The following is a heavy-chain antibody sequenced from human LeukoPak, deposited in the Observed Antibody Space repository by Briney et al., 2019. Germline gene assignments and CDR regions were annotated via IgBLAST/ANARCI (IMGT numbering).Heavy chain of an antibody. J-gene: IGHJ4*02. CDR3: ARDKEYYYDSSGSLDY. Sequence: ASVKVSCKASGYTFTSYYMHWVRQAPGQGLEWMGIINPSGGSTSYAQKFQGRVTMTRDTSTSTVYMELSSPRSEDTAVYYCARDKEYYYDSSGSLDYWGQGTLVTVSS. CDR1: GYTFTSYY. D-gene: IGHD3-22*01. V-gene: IGHV1-46*03. CDR2: INPSGGST.